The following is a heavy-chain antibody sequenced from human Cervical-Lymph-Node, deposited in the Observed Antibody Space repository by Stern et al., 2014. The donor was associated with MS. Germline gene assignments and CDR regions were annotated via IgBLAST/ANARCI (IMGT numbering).Heavy chain of an antibody. CDR1: VGPFRSHP. Sequence: QVQPAQSGAEVKKPGSSANLSCKASVGPFRSHPISWVRQAPGPGLEWVGGIISIFGTASAGRKLQGKFTSTADVSTSTAYMELSSLISEDTAVYYCARDPQGYSSGWYHYYYGMDVWGQGTTVTVSS. D-gene: IGHD6-19*01. CDR2: IISIFGTA. CDR3: ARDPQGYSSGWYHYYYGMDV. J-gene: IGHJ6*02. V-gene: IGHV1-69*01.